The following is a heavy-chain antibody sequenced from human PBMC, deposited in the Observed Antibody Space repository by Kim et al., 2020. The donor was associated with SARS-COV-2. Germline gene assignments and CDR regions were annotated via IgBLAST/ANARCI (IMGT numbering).Heavy chain of an antibody. CDR2: IYYSGST. V-gene: IGHV4-39*01. Sequence: SETLSLTCTVSGVSISSSYNYWGWTRQPPGKGLEWIGSIYYSGSTYYNPSLKSRVTISVDTSKNQFSLKLSSVTAADTAVYYCASLSVGARGYFDYWGQGTLVTVSS. CDR3: ASLSVGARGYFDY. CDR1: GVSISSSYNY. J-gene: IGHJ4*02. D-gene: IGHD1-26*01.